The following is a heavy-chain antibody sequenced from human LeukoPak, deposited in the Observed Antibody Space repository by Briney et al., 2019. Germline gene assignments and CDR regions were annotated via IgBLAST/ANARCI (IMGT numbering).Heavy chain of an antibody. Sequence: GGSLRLSCAASGFTFSTYEINWVRQAPGKGLEWVSYISGSGGTIYYADSVKGRFTISRDNAKNSLFLQMNSLRAEDTAVYYCARDPLEGSWYFDLWGRGTLVTVSS. V-gene: IGHV3-48*03. CDR1: GFTFSTYE. D-gene: IGHD5-24*01. CDR2: ISGSGGTI. J-gene: IGHJ2*01. CDR3: ARDPLEGSWYFDL.